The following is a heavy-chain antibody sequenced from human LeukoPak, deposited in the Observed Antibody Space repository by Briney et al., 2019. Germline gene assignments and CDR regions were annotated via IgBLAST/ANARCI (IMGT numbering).Heavy chain of an antibody. V-gene: IGHV3-33*01. J-gene: IGHJ4*02. CDR2: IWYDGSNK. CDR1: GFTFSSYT. D-gene: IGHD5-24*01. CDR3: ARDRGGRWLQVYYFDY. Sequence: GGSLRLYCAASGFTFSSYTMHWVRQAPGKGLEWVAVIWYDGSNKYYADSVKGRFTISRDNSKNTLYLRVNSLRAEDTAMYYCARDRGGRWLQVYYFDYWGQGTLVTVSS.